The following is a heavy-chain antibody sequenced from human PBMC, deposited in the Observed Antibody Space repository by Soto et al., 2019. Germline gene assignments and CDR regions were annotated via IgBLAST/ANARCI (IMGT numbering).Heavy chain of an antibody. CDR3: ERMTAIPKMDY. Sequence: QVQLQESGPGLVKPSETLSLTCTVSGGSISSYYWSWIRQPPGKGLAWIGYIYYSGSTNYKPSLKRRVPISVDTSKNPFSLKLSSVTAADTAVYYCERMTAIPKMDYWCQGTLVTVSS. D-gene: IGHD5-18*01. J-gene: IGHJ4*02. V-gene: IGHV4-59*01. CDR2: IYYSGST. CDR1: GGSISSYY.